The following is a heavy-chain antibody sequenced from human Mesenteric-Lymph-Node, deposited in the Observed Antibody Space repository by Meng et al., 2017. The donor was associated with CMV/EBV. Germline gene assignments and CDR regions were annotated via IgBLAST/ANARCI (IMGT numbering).Heavy chain of an antibody. V-gene: IGHV3-53*01. J-gene: IGHJ3*02. CDR2: IYSSGTT. Sequence: GESLKISCAVSGFTVSTTYMSWVRQAPGKGLEWVSIIYSSGTTFYTDSVKGRFTISRDTSKNTVFLQMNSLRAEDTAVYSCARTGVAPGAFDIWGQGTMVTVSS. CDR3: ARTGVAPGAFDI. D-gene: IGHD2-15*01. CDR1: GFTVSTTY.